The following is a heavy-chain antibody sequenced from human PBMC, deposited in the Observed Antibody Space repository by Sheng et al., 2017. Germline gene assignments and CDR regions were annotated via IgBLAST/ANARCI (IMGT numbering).Heavy chain of an antibody. CDR1: GGSFSNHA. V-gene: IGHV1-69*13. Sequence: QVQLEQSGAAVKKPGSSVRVSCTTSGGSFSNHALSWLRQAPGQGPEWMGGIIPIFGSTNYAQKFQGRVTISADETTSTAYMELRSLRSEDTTMYYCARDISNGMFDPWGQGTLVIVSS. D-gene: IGHD2-8*01. CDR3: ARDISNGMFDP. CDR2: IIPIFGST. J-gene: IGHJ5*02.